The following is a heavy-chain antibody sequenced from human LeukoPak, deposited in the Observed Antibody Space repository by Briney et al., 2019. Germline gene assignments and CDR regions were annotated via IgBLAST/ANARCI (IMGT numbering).Heavy chain of an antibody. Sequence: KPSETLSLTCTVSGGSISSNYWSWIRQPPGKGLEWIGYIFHTGSTNYNPSLKSRVTISVDTSKNQLSLKLSSVTAADTAVYYCARHIRGAYYYFDYWGQGTLVTVSS. V-gene: IGHV4-59*08. CDR2: IFHTGST. CDR1: GGSISSNY. D-gene: IGHD3-10*01. J-gene: IGHJ4*02. CDR3: ARHIRGAYYYFDY.